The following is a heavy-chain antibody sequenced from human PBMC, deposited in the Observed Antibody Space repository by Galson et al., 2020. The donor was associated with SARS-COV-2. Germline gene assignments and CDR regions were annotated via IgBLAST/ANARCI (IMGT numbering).Heavy chain of an antibody. CDR3: ARVGGNDGWNWFDP. J-gene: IGHJ5*02. CDR1: GGSISTYY. CDR2: IYSSGST. Sequence: SETLSLTCTVSGGSISTYYWSWIRQTAGKGLEWIGRIYSSGSTNYNPSLKSRVTMSVDTSKNQLSLKLTSVTAADTAVYYCARVGGNDGWNWFDPWGQGTLVTVSS. D-gene: IGHD1-1*01. V-gene: IGHV4-4*07.